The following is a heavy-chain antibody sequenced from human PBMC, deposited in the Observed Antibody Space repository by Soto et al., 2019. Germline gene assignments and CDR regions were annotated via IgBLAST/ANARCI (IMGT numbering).Heavy chain of an antibody. CDR1: GGTFGSDA. V-gene: IGHV1-69*06. D-gene: IGHD3-22*01. CDR3: ARDRTDSGYYTNWLDP. CDR2: IIPIFGTT. J-gene: IGHJ5*02. Sequence: QVHLMQSGAEVKKPGSSVKVSCKASGGTFGSDAITWVRQAPGQGLEWVGRIIPIFGTTNYAQNLQGRVTISADKSTLTSYMELHSLTSDDTARYYCARDRTDSGYYTNWLDPWGQGTQVTGSS.